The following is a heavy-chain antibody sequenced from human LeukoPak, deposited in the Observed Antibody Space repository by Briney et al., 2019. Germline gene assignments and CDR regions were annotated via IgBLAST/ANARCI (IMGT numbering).Heavy chain of an antibody. CDR3: AKDSASRYSGSYYGGWFDP. Sequence: GGSLRLSCAASGFTVSSNYMSWVRQAPGKGLEWVSVIYSGGSTYYADSVKGRFTISRDNAKNSLYLQMNSLRAEDMALYYCAKDSASRYSGSYYGGWFDPWGQGTLVTVSS. D-gene: IGHD1-26*01. J-gene: IGHJ5*02. V-gene: IGHV3-53*05. CDR1: GFTVSSNY. CDR2: IYSGGST.